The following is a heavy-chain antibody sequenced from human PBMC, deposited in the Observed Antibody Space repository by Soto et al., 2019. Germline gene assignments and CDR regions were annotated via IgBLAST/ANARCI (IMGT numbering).Heavy chain of an antibody. CDR3: ARAGLPPRWLGYYFDY. CDR2: IYYSGST. CDR1: GGSISSGGYY. V-gene: IGHV4-31*03. J-gene: IGHJ4*02. D-gene: IGHD6-19*01. Sequence: QVQLQESGPGLVKPSQTLSLTCTVSGGSISSGGYYWSWIRQHPGKGLEWIGYIYYSGSTYYNPSLKSRVTISVYTSKNQFSLKLSSVTAADTAVYYCARAGLPPRWLGYYFDYWGQGTLVTVSS.